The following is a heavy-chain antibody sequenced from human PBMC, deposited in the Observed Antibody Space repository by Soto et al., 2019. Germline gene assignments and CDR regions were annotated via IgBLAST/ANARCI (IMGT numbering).Heavy chain of an antibody. CDR1: GYTFTSYA. J-gene: IGHJ4*02. Sequence: ASVKVSCKASGYTFTSYAMHWVRQAPGQRLEWMGWINAGNGNTKYSQKFQGRVTITRDTSASTAYMELSSLRSEDTAVYYCARDFRVNGYDSSGYWPFYYFDYWGQGTLVTVSS. V-gene: IGHV1-3*01. D-gene: IGHD3-22*01. CDR2: INAGNGNT. CDR3: ARDFRVNGYDSSGYWPFYYFDY.